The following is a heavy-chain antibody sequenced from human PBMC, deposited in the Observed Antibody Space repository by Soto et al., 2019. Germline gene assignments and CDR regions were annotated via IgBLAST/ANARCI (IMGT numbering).Heavy chain of an antibody. D-gene: IGHD2-2*01. Sequence: QITLKESGPTLVKPTQTLTLTCTFSGFSLSTTAEGVGWIRQPPGKALEWLALIYWDDDERYSPSLKSRLTINKDPPKNQVVLTMTNVDPVDTATYYCAHGSCSSADCYPNPYLDYWGQGILVTVSS. V-gene: IGHV2-5*02. CDR2: IYWDDDE. J-gene: IGHJ4*02. CDR1: GFSLSTTAEG. CDR3: AHGSCSSADCYPNPYLDY.